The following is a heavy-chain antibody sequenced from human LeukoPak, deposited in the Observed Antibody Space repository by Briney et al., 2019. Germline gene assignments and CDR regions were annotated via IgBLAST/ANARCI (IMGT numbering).Heavy chain of an antibody. CDR3: ARDNIYCGGDCSGDY. Sequence: SETLSLTCTVSGGSISSYYWSWIRQPPGKGLEWIGYIYYSGSTNYNPSLKSRVTISVDTSKNQFSLKLSSVTAADTAVYYCARDNIYCGGDCSGDYWGQGTLVTVSS. CDR2: IYYSGST. CDR1: GGSISSYY. V-gene: IGHV4-59*12. D-gene: IGHD2-21*02. J-gene: IGHJ4*02.